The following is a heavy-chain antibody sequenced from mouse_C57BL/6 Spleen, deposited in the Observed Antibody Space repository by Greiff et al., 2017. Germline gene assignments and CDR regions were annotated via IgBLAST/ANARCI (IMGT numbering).Heavy chain of an antibody. V-gene: IGHV5-12*01. CDR1: GFTFSDYY. D-gene: IGHD2-5*01. CDR2: ISNGGGST. J-gene: IGHJ4*01. Sequence: EVQRVESGGGLVQPGGSLKLSCAASGFTFSDYYMYWVRQTPEKRLEWVAYISNGGGSTYYPDTVKGRFTISRDNAKNTLYLQMSRLKSEDTAMYYCARQDSNYAMDYWGQGTSVTVSS. CDR3: ARQDSNYAMDY.